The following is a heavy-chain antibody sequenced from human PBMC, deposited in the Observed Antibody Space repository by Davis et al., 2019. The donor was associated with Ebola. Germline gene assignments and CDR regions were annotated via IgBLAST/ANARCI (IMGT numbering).Heavy chain of an antibody. Sequence: GGSLRLSCAASGFTFSNYAMHWVRQAPGKGLECVTAISFDESNKYYADSVKGRFTISRDNSKNTLDLQMNSLRVEDTAVYYCARGDGFSSSWFLFDYWGQGALVTVS. D-gene: IGHD6-13*01. CDR3: ARGDGFSSSWFLFDY. V-gene: IGHV3-30-3*01. CDR1: GFTFSNYA. CDR2: ISFDESNK. J-gene: IGHJ4*02.